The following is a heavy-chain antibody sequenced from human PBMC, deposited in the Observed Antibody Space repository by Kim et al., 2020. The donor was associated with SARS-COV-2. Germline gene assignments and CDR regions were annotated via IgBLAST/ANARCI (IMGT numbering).Heavy chain of an antibody. CDR2: ISGSGGST. V-gene: IGHV3-23*01. CDR3: AKDIRIVRWLRGAETGGMDY. J-gene: IGHJ4*02. Sequence: GGSLRLSCAASGFTFSSYAMSWVRQAPGKGLEWVSAISGSGGSTYYADSVKGRFTISRDNSKNTLYLQMNSLRAEDTAVYYCAKDIRIVRWLRGAETGGMDYWGQGTLVTVS. CDR1: GFTFSSYA. D-gene: IGHD4-17*01.